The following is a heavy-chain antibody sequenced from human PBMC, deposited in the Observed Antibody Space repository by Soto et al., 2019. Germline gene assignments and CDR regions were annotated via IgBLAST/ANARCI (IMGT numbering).Heavy chain of an antibody. D-gene: IGHD1-20*01. CDR1: HVAFNIDV. J-gene: IGHJ6*02. CDR2: MSGSGSSI. Sequence: EAQLLESGGGLVPPGESLTLSCVVSHVAFNIDVITWVRQAPGKVLEWFSSMSGSGSSIYYADSVKGRFTITRDKSKKTIYLQMNRLRAEYTAVYWCARDNWNGAYSGVDVWGQGTTVTVS. CDR3: ARDNWNGAYSGVDV. V-gene: IGHV3-23*01.